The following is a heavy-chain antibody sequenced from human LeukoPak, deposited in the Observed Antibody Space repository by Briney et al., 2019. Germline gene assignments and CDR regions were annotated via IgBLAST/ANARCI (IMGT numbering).Heavy chain of an antibody. CDR1: GFSFGDYG. CDR2: ISWNSGAT. J-gene: IGHJ3*02. Sequence: PGGSLRLSCVASGFSFGDYGMHWVRQAPGKGLEWVAGISWNSGATAYADSVKGRFTISRDNAMDSLYLRMESLRVEDTALYYCAKDSGYYYGSGTEVFMVGDAFDIWGQGTMVTVSS. D-gene: IGHD3-10*01. V-gene: IGHV3-9*01. CDR3: AKDSGYYYGSGTEVFMVGDAFDI.